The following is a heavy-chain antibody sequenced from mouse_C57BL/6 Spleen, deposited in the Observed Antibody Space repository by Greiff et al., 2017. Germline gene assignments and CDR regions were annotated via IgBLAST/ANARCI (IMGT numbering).Heavy chain of an antibody. CDR3: ARSGSSYDYYAMDY. V-gene: IGHV1-18*01. Sequence: EVKLQESGPELVKPGASVKIPCKASGYTFTDYNMDWVKQSHGKSLEWIGDINPNNGGTIYNQKFKGKATLTVDKSSSTAYMELRSLTSEDTAVYYCARSGSSYDYYAMDYWGQGTSVTVSS. CDR2: INPNNGGT. CDR1: GYTFTDYN. D-gene: IGHD1-1*01. J-gene: IGHJ4*01.